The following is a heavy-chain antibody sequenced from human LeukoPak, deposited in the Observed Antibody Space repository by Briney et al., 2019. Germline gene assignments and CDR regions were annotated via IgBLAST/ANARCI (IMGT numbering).Heavy chain of an antibody. Sequence: PGGSLRLSCAASGFTFSSYEMNWVRQAPGKGLEWVSYISSSSSTIYYADSVKGRFTISRDNAKNSLFLQLNSLRAEDTAVYYCARGAFSSWYYMDVWGKGTTVTVSS. CDR2: ISSSSSTI. CDR1: GFTFSSYE. V-gene: IGHV3-48*01. CDR3: ARGAFSSWYYMDV. D-gene: IGHD6-13*01. J-gene: IGHJ6*03.